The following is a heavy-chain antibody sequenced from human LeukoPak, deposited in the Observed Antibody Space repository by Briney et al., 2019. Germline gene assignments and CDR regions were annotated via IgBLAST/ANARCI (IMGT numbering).Heavy chain of an antibody. Sequence: ASVKVSCKASGYTFTSSDINWVRQATGQGLEWMGWMNPNSGNTGYAQKFQGRVTMTRNTSISTAYMELSSLRSEDTAVYYCARGSSVYYYMDVWGKGTTVTVSS. J-gene: IGHJ6*03. V-gene: IGHV1-8*01. CDR2: MNPNSGNT. D-gene: IGHD6-25*01. CDR3: ARGSSVYYYMDV. CDR1: GYTFTSSD.